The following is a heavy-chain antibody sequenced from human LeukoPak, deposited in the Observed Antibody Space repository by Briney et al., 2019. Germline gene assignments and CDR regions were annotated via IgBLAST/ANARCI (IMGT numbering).Heavy chain of an antibody. CDR3: ARSHAYYYYMDV. CDR1: EYTFTSYD. J-gene: IGHJ6*03. CDR2: MNPNSGNT. Sequence: ASVKVSCKASEYTFTSYDINWVRQATGQGLEWMGWMNPNSGNTGYAQKFQDRVTFTRNSSISTAFMELSSLGSDDTAMYYCARSHAYYYYMDVWGIGTTVTVSS. V-gene: IGHV1-8*01.